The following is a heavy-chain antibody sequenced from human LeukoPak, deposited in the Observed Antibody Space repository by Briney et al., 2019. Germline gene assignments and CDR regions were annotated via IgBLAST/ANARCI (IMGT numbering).Heavy chain of an antibody. CDR3: ANPYYYGSGSYYD. CDR1: GFTFSSYA. V-gene: IGHV3-23*01. D-gene: IGHD3-10*01. CDR2: ISGSGGST. Sequence: GGSLRLSCAASGFTFSSYAVSWVRQAPGKGLEWVSAISGSGGSTYYADSVKGRFTISRDNSKNTLYLQMNSLRAEDTAVYYCANPYYYGSGSYYDWGQGTLVTVSS. J-gene: IGHJ4*02.